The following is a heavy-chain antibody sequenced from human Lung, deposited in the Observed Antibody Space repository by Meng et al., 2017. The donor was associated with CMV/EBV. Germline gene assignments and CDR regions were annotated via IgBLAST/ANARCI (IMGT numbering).Heavy chain of an antibody. V-gene: IGHV3-21*01. Sequence: SCAASGSISGFYSLNWVRQAPGKGLEWVASITSASRYIFSADSVRGRFTVTRDNAKNSIYLQMNSLRGEDTAVYYCARDQGSYEQLAPDYYYGMDVWXRGTXVTVSS. CDR1: GSISGFYS. D-gene: IGHD1-1*01. J-gene: IGHJ6*02. CDR2: ITSASRYI. CDR3: ARDQGSYEQLAPDYYYGMDV.